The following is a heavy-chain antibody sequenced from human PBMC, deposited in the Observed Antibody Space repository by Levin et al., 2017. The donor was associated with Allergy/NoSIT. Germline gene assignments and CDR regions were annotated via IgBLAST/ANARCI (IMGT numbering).Heavy chain of an antibody. J-gene: IGHJ3*02. CDR2: IIPILGIA. D-gene: IGHD6-13*01. V-gene: IGHV1-69*04. CDR3: ARVWQQLDDDAFDI. CDR1: GGTFSSYA. Sequence: GGSLRLSCKASGGTFSSYAISWVRQAPGQGLEWMGRIIPILGIANYAQKFQGRVTITADKSTSTAYMELSSLRSEDTAVYYCARVWQQLDDDAFDIWGQGTMVTVSS.